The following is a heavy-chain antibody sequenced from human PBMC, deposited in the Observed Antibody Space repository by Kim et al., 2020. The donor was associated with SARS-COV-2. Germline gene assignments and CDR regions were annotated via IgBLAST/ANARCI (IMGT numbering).Heavy chain of an antibody. CDR2: IYYSGST. V-gene: IGHV4-39*01. CDR1: GGSISSSSYY. J-gene: IGHJ6*02. CDR3: ARINSSSWYWFYYGMDV. D-gene: IGHD6-13*01. Sequence: SETLSLTCTVSGGSISSSSYYWGWIRQPPGKGLEWIGSIYYSGSTYYNPSLQSRVTISVDTSKNQFSLKLSSVTAADTAVYYCARINSSSWYWFYYGMDVWGQGTTVTVSS.